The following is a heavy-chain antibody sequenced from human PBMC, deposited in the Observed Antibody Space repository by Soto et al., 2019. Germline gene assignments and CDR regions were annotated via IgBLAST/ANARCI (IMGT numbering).Heavy chain of an antibody. CDR1: GFSLTTSGVG. CDR2: IYWDDDK. CDR3: AHRVLRTVFGLVTTTAIYFDC. V-gene: IGHV2-5*02. D-gene: IGHD3-3*01. J-gene: IGHJ4*01. Sequence: QITLNESGPTVVRPTETLTLTCRFSGFSLTTSGVGVGWIRQSPGKAPEWLALIYWDDDKRYSASLKSRLTITKDTSKNHVVLTVSDLDPTDTATYYCAHRVLRTVFGLVTTTAIYFDCWGHGTPVAVSS.